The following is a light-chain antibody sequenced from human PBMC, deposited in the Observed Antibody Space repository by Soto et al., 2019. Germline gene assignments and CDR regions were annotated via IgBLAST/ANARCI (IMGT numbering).Light chain of an antibody. J-gene: IGLJ1*01. CDR1: SSDVGGYNL. CDR3: CSYAGSSTYV. CDR2: EGS. Sequence: QSALTQPASVSGSPGQSITISCTGTSSDVGGYNLVSWYQQHPVKAPKLMIYEGSKRPSGVSNRFSGSKSGNTASLKSSGLQAEDEADYNCCSYAGSSTYVFGTGTKLTVL. V-gene: IGLV2-23*01.